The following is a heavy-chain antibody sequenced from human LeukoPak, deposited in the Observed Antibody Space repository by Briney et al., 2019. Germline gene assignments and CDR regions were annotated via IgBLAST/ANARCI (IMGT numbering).Heavy chain of an antibody. Sequence: SETLSLTCTVSGGSISSYYWSWIRQPPGKGLEWIGYIYYSGSTNYNPSLKSRVTISVDTSKNQFSLKLSSVTAADTAVYYCARVRQQLVHYYYYYMDVWGKGTTVTVSS. CDR3: ARVRQQLVHYYYYYMDV. CDR2: IYYSGST. D-gene: IGHD6-13*01. CDR1: GGSISSYY. J-gene: IGHJ6*03. V-gene: IGHV4-59*01.